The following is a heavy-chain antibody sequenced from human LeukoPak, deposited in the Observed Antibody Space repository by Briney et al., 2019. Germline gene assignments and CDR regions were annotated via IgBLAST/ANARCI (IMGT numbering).Heavy chain of an antibody. CDR2: IYYSGST. J-gene: IGHJ4*02. CDR3: ARYLDY. CDR1: GGSISSYY. Sequence: PETLSLTCTVPGGSISSYYWSWIRQPPGEGLEWIGYIYYSGSTNYNPSHKSRVTISVDTSKNQFSLKLSSVTAADTAVYYCARYLDYWGQGTLVTVSS. V-gene: IGHV4-59*08.